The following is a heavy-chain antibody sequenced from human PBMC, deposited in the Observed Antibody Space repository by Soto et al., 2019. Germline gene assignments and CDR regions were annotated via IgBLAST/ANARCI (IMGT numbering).Heavy chain of an antibody. CDR3: AKERMGAGVRGYFDY. D-gene: IGHD3-10*01. V-gene: IGHV3-30*18. J-gene: IGHJ4*02. CDR2: IIYDGSTK. Sequence: QVQLVESGGGVVQPGRSLRLSCAASGFTFSSYGMHWVRQAPGKGLEWLAVIIYDGSTKYYADSVKGRFTISRDNSKSTLYLQMNSLRAEDTAVYYCAKERMGAGVRGYFDYWGQGTLVTVSS. CDR1: GFTFSSYG.